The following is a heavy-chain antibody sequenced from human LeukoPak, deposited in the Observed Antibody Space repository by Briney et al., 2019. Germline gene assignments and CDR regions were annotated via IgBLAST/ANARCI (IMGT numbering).Heavy chain of an antibody. J-gene: IGHJ6*02. CDR2: IIPIFGTA. D-gene: IGHD5-18*01. Sequence: ASVKVSCKASGGTFSSYAISWVRQAPGQGLEWMGGIIPIFGTANYAQKFQGRVTITADESTSTAYMELSSLRSEDTAVYYCARGGYSYGLILYYYGMDVWGQGTTVTVSS. V-gene: IGHV1-69*13. CDR1: GGTFSSYA. CDR3: ARGGYSYGLILYYYGMDV.